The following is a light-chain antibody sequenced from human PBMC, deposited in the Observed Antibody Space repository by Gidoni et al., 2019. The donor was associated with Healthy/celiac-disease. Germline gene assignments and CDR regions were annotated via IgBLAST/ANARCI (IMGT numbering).Light chain of an antibody. Sequence: EIVLTQSPATLSLSPGERATLSCSASQSVISYLAWYQQKPGQAPRLLIYDASNRATGIPARFSGSGSGTDFILTISSLEPEDFAVYYCQQRSNWPPLTFGGGTKVEIK. V-gene: IGKV3-11*01. CDR2: DAS. J-gene: IGKJ4*01. CDR3: QQRSNWPPLT. CDR1: QSVISY.